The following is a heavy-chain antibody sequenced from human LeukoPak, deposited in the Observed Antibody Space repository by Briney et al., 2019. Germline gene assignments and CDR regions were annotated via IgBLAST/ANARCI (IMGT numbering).Heavy chain of an antibody. D-gene: IGHD4-23*01. Sequence: GGSLRLSCAASGFTFSSYSMNWVRQAPGKGLEWVSYIGTSSSTIYYADSMKGRFTISRDNAKNSLYLQMNSLRDEDTAVYYCARHDYGGNSGDYWGQGTLVTVSS. CDR2: IGTSSSTI. CDR3: ARHDYGGNSGDY. CDR1: GFTFSSYS. V-gene: IGHV3-48*02. J-gene: IGHJ4*02.